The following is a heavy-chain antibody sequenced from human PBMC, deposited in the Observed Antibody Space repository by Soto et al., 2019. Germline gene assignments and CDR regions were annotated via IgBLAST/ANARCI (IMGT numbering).Heavy chain of an antibody. CDR2: INPNIGVA. CDR3: ARDRSAVAGT. V-gene: IGHV1-2*02. J-gene: IGHJ5*02. CDR1: GYTFTGYY. D-gene: IGHD6-19*01. Sequence: ASVKVSCKASGYTFTGYYMHWVRQAPGQGLEWMGRINPNIGVANYAQKFQGRVTITADTSTSTAYMELSSLRSEDTAVYYCARDRSAVAGTWGQGTLVTVSS.